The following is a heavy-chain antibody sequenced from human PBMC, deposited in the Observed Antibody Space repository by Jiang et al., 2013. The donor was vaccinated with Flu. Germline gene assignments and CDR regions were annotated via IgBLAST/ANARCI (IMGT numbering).Heavy chain of an antibody. CDR3: AKDPAVMPSGSYYY. Sequence: TFSSYAMSWVRQAPGKGLEWVSAISGSGGSTYYADSVKGRFTISRDNSKNTLYLQMNSLRAEDTAVYYCAKDPAVMPSGSYYYWGQGTLVTVSS. CDR1: TFSSYA. D-gene: IGHD1-26*01. CDR2: ISGSGGST. V-gene: IGHV3-23*01. J-gene: IGHJ4*02.